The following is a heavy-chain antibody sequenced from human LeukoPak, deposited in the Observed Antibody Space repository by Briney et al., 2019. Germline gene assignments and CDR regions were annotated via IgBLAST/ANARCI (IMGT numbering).Heavy chain of an antibody. CDR3: ASITGTTFDY. V-gene: IGHV3-21*03. CDR2: ISSSSSYI. CDR1: GFTFSSYS. D-gene: IGHD1-20*01. Sequence: GGSLRLSCAASGFTFSSYSMNWVRQAPGKGLEWVSSISSSSSYIYYADSVKGRFTISRDNAKNSLYLQMNGLRAEDTAVYYCASITGTTFDYWGQGTLVTVSS. J-gene: IGHJ4*02.